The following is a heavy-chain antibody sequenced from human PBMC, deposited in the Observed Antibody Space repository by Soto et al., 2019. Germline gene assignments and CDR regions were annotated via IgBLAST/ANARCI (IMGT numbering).Heavy chain of an antibody. CDR2: IVVGSGNT. CDR1: GFTFTSSA. CDR3: AAAKCGCTNGVCSYYFDY. J-gene: IGHJ4*02. Sequence: ASVKVSCKASGFTFTSSAVQWVRQARGQRLEWIGWIVVGSGNTNYAQKFQERVTITRDMSTSTAYMELSSLRSEDTAVYYCAAAKCGCTNGVCSYYFDYWGQGTLVTVSS. V-gene: IGHV1-58*01. D-gene: IGHD2-8*01.